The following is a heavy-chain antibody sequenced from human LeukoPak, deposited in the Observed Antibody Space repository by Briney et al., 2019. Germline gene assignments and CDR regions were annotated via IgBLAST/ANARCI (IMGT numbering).Heavy chain of an antibody. Sequence: GGSLRLSCAASGFTFSSYAMNWVRQAPGKGLEWVSIIFGSGDTTYYADSVRGRFTVSRDNSKNTLYLQMNSLRPEDTAMYYCAKRNTMVRGGPSFDYWGQGILVTVSS. J-gene: IGHJ4*02. CDR3: AKRNTMVRGGPSFDY. CDR2: IFGSGDTT. CDR1: GFTFSSYA. D-gene: IGHD3-10*01. V-gene: IGHV3-23*01.